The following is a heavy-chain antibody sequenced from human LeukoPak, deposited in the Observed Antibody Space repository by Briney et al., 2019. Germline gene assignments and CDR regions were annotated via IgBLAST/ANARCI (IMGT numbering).Heavy chain of an antibody. V-gene: IGHV1-46*01. CDR2: INPSGGST. D-gene: IGHD5-18*01. Sequence: ASVKVSCKASGYTFTSYYMHWVRQAPGQGLEWMGIINPSGGSTSYAQKFQGRVTMTRDTSTSTVYMELSSLRSEDTAVYYCARSWHPLYSYGFFDPYGMDVWGQGTTVTVSS. CDR3: ARSWHPLYSYGFFDPYGMDV. CDR1: GYTFTSYY. J-gene: IGHJ6*02.